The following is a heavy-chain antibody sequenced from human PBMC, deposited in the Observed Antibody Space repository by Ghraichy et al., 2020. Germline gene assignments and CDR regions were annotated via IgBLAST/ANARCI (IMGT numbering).Heavy chain of an antibody. J-gene: IGHJ4*02. CDR1: GGSISSYY. CDR2: IYTSGST. Sequence: SETLSLTCTVSGGSISSYYWSWIRQPAGKGLEWIGRIYTSGSTNYNPSLKSRVTMSVDTSKNQFSLKLSSVTAADTAVYYCAGEWDYYDSSGRFDYWGQGTLVTVSS. V-gene: IGHV4-4*07. CDR3: AGEWDYYDSSGRFDY. D-gene: IGHD3-22*01.